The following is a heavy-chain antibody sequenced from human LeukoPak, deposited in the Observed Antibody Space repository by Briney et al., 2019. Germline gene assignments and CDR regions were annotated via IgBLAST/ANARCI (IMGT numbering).Heavy chain of an antibody. CDR3: ARVVVTIYYYYGMDV. J-gene: IGHJ6*02. Sequence: PSETLSLTCTVSGGSISGYYWSWIRQPPGKGLEWIGEINHSGSTNYNPSLKSRVTISVDTSKNQFSLKLSSVTAADTAVYYCARVVVTIYYYYGMDVWGQGTTVTVSS. CDR1: GGSISGYY. V-gene: IGHV4-34*01. D-gene: IGHD5-24*01. CDR2: INHSGST.